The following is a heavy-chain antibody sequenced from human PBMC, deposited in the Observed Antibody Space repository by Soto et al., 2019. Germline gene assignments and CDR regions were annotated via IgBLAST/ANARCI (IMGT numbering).Heavy chain of an antibody. CDR3: ARVPYGDYGFDY. V-gene: IGHV4-61*01. CDR1: GGSVSSGSYY. Sequence: SETLSLTCTVSGGSVSSGSYYWSWIRQPPGKGLECIGYIYYSGSTNYNPSLKSRVTISVDTSKNQFSLKLSSVTAADTAVYYCARVPYGDYGFDYWGQGTLVTVSS. D-gene: IGHD4-17*01. J-gene: IGHJ4*02. CDR2: IYYSGST.